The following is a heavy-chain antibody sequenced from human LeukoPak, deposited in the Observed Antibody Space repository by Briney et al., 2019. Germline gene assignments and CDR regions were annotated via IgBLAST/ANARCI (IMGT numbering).Heavy chain of an antibody. Sequence: GASVKVSCKASGYTFTSYGISWVRQAPGQGLEWMGWISAYNANTNYAQKLQGRVTMTTDTSTSTAYMELRSLRSDDTAVYYCVREVSEPYYDDSSGYYYFGYWGQGTLLTVSS. CDR1: GYTFTSYG. D-gene: IGHD3-22*01. CDR2: ISAYNANT. J-gene: IGHJ4*02. CDR3: VREVSEPYYDDSSGYYYFGY. V-gene: IGHV1-18*01.